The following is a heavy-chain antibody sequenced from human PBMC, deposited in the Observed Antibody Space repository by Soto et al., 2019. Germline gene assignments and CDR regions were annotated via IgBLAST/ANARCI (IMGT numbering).Heavy chain of an antibody. CDR3: ASTMPLRDCGGECYNDFYI. D-gene: IGHD2-21*01. Sequence: QVQLVQSGAEVKKPGSSVKVSCKASGGTFSSYAISWVRQAPGQGLEWMGGIIPIFGTANYAQKFQGRVTISADESTSPAYMERGSLRSEDTVVYYCASTMPLRDCGGECYNDFYIWGPGTMVTVSS. CDR2: IIPIFGTA. V-gene: IGHV1-69*01. CDR1: GGTFSSYA. J-gene: IGHJ3*02.